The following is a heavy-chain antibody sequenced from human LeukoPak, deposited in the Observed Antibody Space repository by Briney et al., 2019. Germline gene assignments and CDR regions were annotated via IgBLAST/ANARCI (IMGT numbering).Heavy chain of an antibody. J-gene: IGHJ6*03. D-gene: IGHD1-1*01. CDR3: ARGVLGPTYYYYMDV. V-gene: IGHV1-18*01. CDR1: GYTFTSYG. CDR2: ISAYNGNT. Sequence: ASVKVSCKASGYTFTSYGISWVRQAPGQGLEWMGWISAYNGNTNYAQKLQGRVTMTTDTSTSTAYMELRSLRSDDTAVYYCARGVLGPTYYYYMDVWGKGTTVTVSS.